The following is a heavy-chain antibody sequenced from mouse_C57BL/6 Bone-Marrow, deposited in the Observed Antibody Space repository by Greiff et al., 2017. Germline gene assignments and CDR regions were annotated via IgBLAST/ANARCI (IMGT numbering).Heavy chain of an antibody. V-gene: IGHV1-61*01. CDR3: ARNCWYFDV. CDR2: IYPSDSET. J-gene: IGHJ1*03. D-gene: IGHD4-1*01. CDR1: GYTSTSYW. Sequence: QVQLQQSGAELVRPGSSVKLSCKASGYTSTSYWMDWVKQRPGQGLEWIGNIYPSDSETHYNQKFKDKATLTVDKSSSTAYMQLSSLTSEVSAVYYCARNCWYFDVWGTGTTVTVSS.